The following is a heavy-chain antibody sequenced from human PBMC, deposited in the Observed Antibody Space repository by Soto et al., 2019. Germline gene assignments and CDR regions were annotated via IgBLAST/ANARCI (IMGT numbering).Heavy chain of an antibody. V-gene: IGHV1-8*01. CDR1: GYTFTSYD. CDR3: ARGGGGVVAAGLDY. Sequence: QVRLVQSGAEVKKPGASVKVSCKASGYTFTSYDINWVRQATGQGLEWMGWMNPNSGNTGYAQKFQGRVTMTRNTSRSTGYRERSSPRSEDPAGDNWARGGGGVVAAGLDYWGQGTLVTVAS. J-gene: IGHJ4*02. D-gene: IGHD2-15*01. CDR2: MNPNSGNT.